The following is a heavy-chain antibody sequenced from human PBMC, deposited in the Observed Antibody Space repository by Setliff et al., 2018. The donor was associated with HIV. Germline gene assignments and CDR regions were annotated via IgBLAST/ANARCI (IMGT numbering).Heavy chain of an antibody. D-gene: IGHD5-18*01. J-gene: IGHJ4*02. CDR2: IFYTGNT. CDR1: GGSISSSTYY. CDR3: ARRDPQYNYGHFDY. Sequence: SETLSLTCSVSGGSISSSTYYWGWIRQPPGKGLEWIGDIFYTGNTYYNPSLKGRVTISRDMSKNQFSLKLGSVTAADTAIFYCARRDPQYNYGHFDYWSQGTLVTVSS. V-gene: IGHV4-39*01.